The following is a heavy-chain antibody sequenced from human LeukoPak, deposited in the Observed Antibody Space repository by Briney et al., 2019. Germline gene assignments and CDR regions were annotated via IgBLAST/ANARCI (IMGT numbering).Heavy chain of an antibody. V-gene: IGHV4-39*01. J-gene: IGHJ4*02. D-gene: IGHD4-23*01. Sequence: SETLSLTCTVSGGSISSSSYYWGWIRQPPGKGLEWIGSIYYSGSTYYNPSLKSRVTISVDTSKNQFSLKLSSVTAADTAVYYCARLRWSRFDYWGQGTLVTVSS. CDR3: ARLRWSRFDY. CDR1: GGSISSSSYY. CDR2: IYYSGST.